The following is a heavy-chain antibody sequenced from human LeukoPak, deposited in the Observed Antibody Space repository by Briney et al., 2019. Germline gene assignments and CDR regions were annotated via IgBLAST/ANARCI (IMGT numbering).Heavy chain of an antibody. CDR1: GFTFSSYG. D-gene: IGHD5-12*01. CDR2: IISKGDGGTT. J-gene: IGHJ4*02. Sequence: GGSLRLSCAASGFTFSSYGMHWVRQIPGKRLEWIGRIISKGDGGTTDYAAPVKDRFIISRDDSKGTVYLQLNSLRTDNTAVYYCLAQYYFDYWGRGTLVTVSS. V-gene: IGHV3-15*01. CDR3: LAQYYFDY.